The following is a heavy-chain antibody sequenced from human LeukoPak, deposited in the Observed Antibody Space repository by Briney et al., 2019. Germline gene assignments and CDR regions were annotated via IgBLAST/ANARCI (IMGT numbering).Heavy chain of an antibody. J-gene: IGHJ5*02. CDR3: AKGGSGYFLDL. V-gene: IGHV3-23*01. CDR1: GFIFNNFG. CDR2: ISNDGGGI. Sequence: GGSLRLSCAASGFIFNNFGLIWVRQAPGKGLEWVSAISNDGGGITYADFVKGRFTISRDNSKNTLFLQMNSLRAEDTALYYCAKGGSGYFLDLWGQGTLVTVSS. D-gene: IGHD2/OR15-2a*01.